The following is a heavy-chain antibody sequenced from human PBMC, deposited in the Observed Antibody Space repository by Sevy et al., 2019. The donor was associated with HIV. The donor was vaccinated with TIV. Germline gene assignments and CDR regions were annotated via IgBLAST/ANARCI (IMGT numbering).Heavy chain of an antibody. CDR2: IGTLGDT. D-gene: IGHD3-22*01. CDR1: GFSFSDSD. CDR3: VGGLQTHCDSAACPVDY. V-gene: IGHV3-13*01. Sequence: GGSLRLSCAGYGFSFSDSDMHWVRHPTGKSLEWISSIGTLGDTFYADSVKGRFTIARDNAKSSLYLQMSNLRAGDTALDYCVGGLQTHCDSAACPVDYWGQGTLVTVSS. J-gene: IGHJ4*02.